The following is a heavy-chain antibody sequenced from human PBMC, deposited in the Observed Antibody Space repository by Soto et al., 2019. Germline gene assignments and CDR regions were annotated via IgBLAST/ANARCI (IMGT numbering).Heavy chain of an antibody. CDR2: IKQDGSEK. D-gene: IGHD3-10*01. J-gene: IGHJ4*02. Sequence: EVQLVESGGGLVQPGGSLRLSCAASGFTFSSYWMSWVRQAPGKGLEWVANIKQDGSEKYYVDSVKGRFTISRDNAKNTLYLQIHRLRAPDTAVYHCASDRRVLLWLGKLLLPPVYWCQRPLVTVSS. V-gene: IGHV3-7*03. CDR3: ASDRRVLLWLGKLLLPPVY. CDR1: GFTFSSYW.